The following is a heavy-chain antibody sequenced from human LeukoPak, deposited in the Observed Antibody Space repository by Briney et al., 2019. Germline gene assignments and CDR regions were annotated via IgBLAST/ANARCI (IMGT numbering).Heavy chain of an antibody. CDR1: GGSFSGYY. CDR2: INHSGST. V-gene: IGHV4-34*01. J-gene: IGHJ4*02. Sequence: SETLSLTCAVHGGSFSGYYWSWIRQPPGKGLEWIGEINHSGSTNYNPSLKSRVTISVDTSKNQFSLKLSSVTAADTAVYYCARAIAARPRLRYSSSPFDYWGQGTLVTVSS. D-gene: IGHD6-6*01. CDR3: ARAIAARPRLRYSSSPFDY.